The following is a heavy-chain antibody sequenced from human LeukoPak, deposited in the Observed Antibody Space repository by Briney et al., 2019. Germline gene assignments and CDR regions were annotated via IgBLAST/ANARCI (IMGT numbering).Heavy chain of an antibody. D-gene: IGHD6-19*01. V-gene: IGHV1-69*05. Sequence: SVKVSCKASGGTFSSYAISWVRQAPGQGLEWMGGIIPIFGTANYAQKFQGRVTITTDESTSTAYMELSSLRSEDTAVYYCATQLARIAVAGNYFDYWGQGTLVTVSS. CDR3: ATQLARIAVAGNYFDY. CDR1: GGTFSSYA. CDR2: IIPIFGTA. J-gene: IGHJ4*02.